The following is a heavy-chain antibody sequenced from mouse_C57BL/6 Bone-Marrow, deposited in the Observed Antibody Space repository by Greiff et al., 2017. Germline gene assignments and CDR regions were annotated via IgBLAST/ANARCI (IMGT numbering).Heavy chain of an antibody. CDR2: ISSGSSTI. Sequence: DVQLQESGGGLVKPGGSLKLSCAASGFTFSDYGMHWVRQAPEKGLEWVAYISSGSSTIYYADTVKGRFTISRDNAKNTLFLQMTSLRSEDTAMYYCARGGNLGAMDYWGQGTSVTVSS. J-gene: IGHJ4*01. CDR3: ARGGNLGAMDY. D-gene: IGHD2-1*01. CDR1: GFTFSDYG. V-gene: IGHV5-17*01.